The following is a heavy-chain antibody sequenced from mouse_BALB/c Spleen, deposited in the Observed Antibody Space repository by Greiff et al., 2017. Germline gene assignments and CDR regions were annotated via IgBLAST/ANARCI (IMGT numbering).Heavy chain of an antibody. CDR2: ISYSGST. D-gene: IGHD2-3*01. V-gene: IGHV3-2*02. CDR3: ASYDGYYVWFAY. J-gene: IGHJ3*01. CDR1: GYSITSDYA. Sequence: EVKLVESGPGLVKPSQSLSLTCTVTGYSITSDYAWNWIRQFPGNKLEWMGYISYSGSTSYNPSLKSRISITRDTSKNQFFLQLNSVTTEDTATYYCASYDGYYVWFAYWGQGTLVTVSA.